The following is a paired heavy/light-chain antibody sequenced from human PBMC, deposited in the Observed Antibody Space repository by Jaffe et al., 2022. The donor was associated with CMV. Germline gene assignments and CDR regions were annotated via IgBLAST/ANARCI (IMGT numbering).Heavy chain of an antibody. CDR3: ARKGSGYDLFPFDY. D-gene: IGHD5-12*01. CDR1: GDSVRSAIYY. Sequence: QVQLLESGPGLVKPLQTLSLTCTVSGDSVRSAIYYWTWIRQHPGKGLEWIGYIYYSGRSYYNPSLKSRVTISVDKSKNQFSLKLSSVTAADTAVYYCARKGSGYDLFPFDYWGQGTLVTVSS. V-gene: IGHV4-31*03. CDR2: IYYSGRS. J-gene: IGHJ4*02.
Light chain of an antibody. J-gene: IGLJ3*02. V-gene: IGLV1-44*01. Sequence: QSVLTQPPSASGTPGQRVSISCSGSSSNIGRTTVTWYQQLPGTAPKLLIYDNDQRPSGVPDRFSGSKSGTSASLAISGLQSEDEADYYCAAWDDILYGGVFGGGTKLTVL. CDR3: AAWDDILYGGV. CDR2: DND. CDR1: SSNIGRTT.